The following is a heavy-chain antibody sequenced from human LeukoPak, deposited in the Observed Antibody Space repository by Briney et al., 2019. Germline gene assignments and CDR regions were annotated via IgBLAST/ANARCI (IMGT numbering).Heavy chain of an antibody. D-gene: IGHD6-6*01. CDR2: IYYSGST. V-gene: IGHV4-59*01. CDR3: ARYEYSSSGGYYYYYMDV. J-gene: IGHJ6*03. Sequence: SETLSLTCTVSGGSISSYYWSWIRQPPGKGLEWIGYIYYSGSTNYNPSLKSRVTISVDTSKNQFSLKLNSVTAADTAVYYCARYEYSSSGGYYYYYMDVWGKGTTVTVSS. CDR1: GGSISSYY.